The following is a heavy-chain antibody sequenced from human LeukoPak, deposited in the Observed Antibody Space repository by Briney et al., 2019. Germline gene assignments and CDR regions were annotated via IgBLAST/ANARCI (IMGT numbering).Heavy chain of an antibody. V-gene: IGHV1-18*01. J-gene: IGHJ4*02. Sequence: ASVKVSCKASGYTFTSYGIIWVRQAPGQGLEWMGWISTYNGNTNYAQKIQGRVTMTTDTSTSTAYMELRSLRSDDTAVYYCARDLPYSGSWESIDHWGQGTLVTVSS. D-gene: IGHD6-13*01. CDR3: ARDLPYSGSWESIDH. CDR2: ISTYNGNT. CDR1: GYTFTSYG.